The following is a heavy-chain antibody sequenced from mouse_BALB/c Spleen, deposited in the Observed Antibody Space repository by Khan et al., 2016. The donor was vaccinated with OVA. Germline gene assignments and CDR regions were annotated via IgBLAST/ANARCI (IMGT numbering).Heavy chain of an antibody. V-gene: IGHV9-3-1*01. CDR1: GHTFTNFG. D-gene: IGHD2-10*01. J-gene: IGHJ4*01. CDR2: INTYTGEP. Sequence: QIQLVQSGPELKKPGETVKISCKASGHTFTNFGMNWVKQAPGKGLKWMGWINTYTGEPTYADDFNGRFAFSLEASASTAYLQINNLTNEDTATXSCARPPYFSYAMDNWGQGTSVTVSS. CDR3: ARPPYFSYAMDN.